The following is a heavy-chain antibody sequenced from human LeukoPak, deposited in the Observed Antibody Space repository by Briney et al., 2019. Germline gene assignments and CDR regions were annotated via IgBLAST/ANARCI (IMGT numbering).Heavy chain of an antibody. V-gene: IGHV1-24*01. CDR2: FDPEDGET. J-gene: IGHJ4*02. CDR3: ATKKHYDILTGYSGWFDY. CDR1: GYTLTELS. Sequence: ASVKVSCKASGYTLTELSMHWVRQAPGKGLEWMGGFDPEDGETIYAQKFQGRVTMTEDTSTDTAYMELSSLRSEDTAVYYCATKKHYDILTGYSGWFDYWGQGTLVTVSS. D-gene: IGHD3-9*01.